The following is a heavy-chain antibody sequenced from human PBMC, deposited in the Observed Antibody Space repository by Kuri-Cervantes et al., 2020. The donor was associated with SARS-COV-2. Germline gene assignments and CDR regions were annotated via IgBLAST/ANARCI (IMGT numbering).Heavy chain of an antibody. CDR2: IYYSGST. CDR1: GGSISSHY. D-gene: IGHD4-17*01. CDR3: ARAYGFLRYIYYMDV. Sequence: SETLSLTCTVSGGSISSHYWSWIRQPPGKGREWIGYIYYSGSTNYNPSLKSRVTISVDTSSKQFYLHLGSVTAADTAVYYCARAYGFLRYIYYMDVWGRGTTVTVSS. J-gene: IGHJ6*03. V-gene: IGHV4-59*11.